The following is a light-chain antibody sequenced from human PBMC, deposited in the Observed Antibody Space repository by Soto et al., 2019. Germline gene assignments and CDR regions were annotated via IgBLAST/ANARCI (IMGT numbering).Light chain of an antibody. CDR1: QSVSSN. CDR2: GAS. Sequence: EIVMTQSPATRSVSPGERATLSCRASQSVSSNLAWYQQKPGQAPRLLIYGASTRATGIPARFSGSGSGTESTLTISSLQSEDFAVYYCQQCENWPRTFGQGTKVEIK. J-gene: IGKJ1*01. V-gene: IGKV3D-15*01. CDR3: QQCENWPRT.